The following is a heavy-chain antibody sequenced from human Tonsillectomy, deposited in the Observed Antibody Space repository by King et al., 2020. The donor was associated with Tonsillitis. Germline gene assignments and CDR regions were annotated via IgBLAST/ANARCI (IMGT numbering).Heavy chain of an antibody. J-gene: IGHJ4*02. Sequence: MQLQESGPGLVKPSETLSLTCTVSGGSISSYYWSWIRQPPGKGLEWIGYIYNSGSTNYNPSLKSRVTISVDTSKYQFSLRLSSVTAADTAVYYCARTNPDCGGDCYDLDYGAQGTLVPVSS. D-gene: IGHD2-21*02. CDR1: GGSISSYY. V-gene: IGHV4-59*01. CDR2: IYNSGST. CDR3: ARTNPDCGGDCYDLDY.